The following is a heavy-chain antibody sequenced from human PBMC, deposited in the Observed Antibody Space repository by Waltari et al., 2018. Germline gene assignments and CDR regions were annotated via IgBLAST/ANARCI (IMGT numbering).Heavy chain of an antibody. J-gene: IGHJ4*02. CDR1: GYSISSGYY. Sequence: QVQLQESGPGLVKPSETLSLTCAVSGYSISSGYYWGWIRQPPGKGLEWIGSIYHSGSPYYNPSLKSRVTISGDTSKNQFSLKLSSVTAADTAVYYCARDNDYYDSSGLLHYWGQGTLVTVSS. CDR3: ARDNDYYDSSGLLHY. D-gene: IGHD3-22*01. CDR2: IYHSGSP. V-gene: IGHV4-38-2*02.